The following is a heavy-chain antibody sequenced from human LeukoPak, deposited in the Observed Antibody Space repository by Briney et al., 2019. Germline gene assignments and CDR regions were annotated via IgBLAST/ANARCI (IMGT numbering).Heavy chain of an antibody. V-gene: IGHV4-59*08. CDR3: ARHGCSYGPIDY. CDR2: IYYSGST. J-gene: IGHJ4*02. D-gene: IGHD5-18*01. Sequence: SETLSLTCTVSGGSISSYYWSWIRQPPGKGLEWIGHIYYSGSTNYNPSLKRRVILSVDTSKNQFSLKLRSVAAADTAVYYCARHGCSYGPIDYWGQGTLGTVSS. CDR1: GGSISSYY.